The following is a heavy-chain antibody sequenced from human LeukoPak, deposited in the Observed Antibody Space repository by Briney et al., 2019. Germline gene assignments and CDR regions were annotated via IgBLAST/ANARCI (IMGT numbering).Heavy chain of an antibody. CDR1: GGSISSYY. Sequence: SETLSLTCTVSGGSISSYYWSWIRQPPGKGLEWIGYIYYSGSTNYNPSLKSRVTISVDTSKNQFSLKLSSVTAADTAVYYCARARGYSYGFQGYYYGMDVWGQGTTVTVSS. CDR3: ARARGYSYGFQGYYYGMDV. J-gene: IGHJ6*02. V-gene: IGHV4-59*12. D-gene: IGHD5-18*01. CDR2: IYYSGST.